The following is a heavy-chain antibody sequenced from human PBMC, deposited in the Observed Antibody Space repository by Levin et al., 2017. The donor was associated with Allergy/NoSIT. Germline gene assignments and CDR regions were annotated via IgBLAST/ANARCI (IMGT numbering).Heavy chain of an antibody. CDR1: GGSISSYY. J-gene: IGHJ5*02. V-gene: IGHV4-59*08. CDR2: ISYRGST. Sequence: GSLRLSCSVSGGSISSYYWSWIRQPPGKGLQWIGSISYRGSTNYNPSLKSRVTISVDTSKNQFSLTLSSVTAADTAVYYCARQSGYCTGGNCYLFWFDTWGQGTLVTVSS. CDR3: ARQSGYCTGGNCYLFWFDT. D-gene: IGHD2-15*01.